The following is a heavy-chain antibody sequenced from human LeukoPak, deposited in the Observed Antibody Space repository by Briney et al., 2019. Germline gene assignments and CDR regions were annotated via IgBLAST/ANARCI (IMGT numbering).Heavy chain of an antibody. D-gene: IGHD3-10*01. CDR2: INPNSGGT. V-gene: IGHV1-2*02. CDR3: ARARFGELLSHFDY. J-gene: IGHJ4*02. CDR1: GYTFTGYY. Sequence: GASVKVSCKASGYTFTGYYMHWVRQAPGQGREWMGWINPNSGGTNYAQKFQGRVTMTRDTSISTAYMELSRLRSDDTAVYYCARARFGELLSHFDYWGQGTLVTVSS.